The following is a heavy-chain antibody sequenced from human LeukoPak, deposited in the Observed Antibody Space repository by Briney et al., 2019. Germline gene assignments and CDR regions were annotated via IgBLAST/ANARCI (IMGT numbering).Heavy chain of an antibody. D-gene: IGHD3-3*01. V-gene: IGHV1-18*01. Sequence: GASVKVSCKASGYTFTSYGISWVRQAPGQGLEWMGWISAYNGNTNYAQKLQGRVTMTTDTSTSTAYMELRSLRSDDTAVYYCARYRYYDFWRAHDEHFDYWGQGTLVTVSS. CDR3: ARYRYYDFWRAHDEHFDY. J-gene: IGHJ4*02. CDR1: GYTFTSYG. CDR2: ISAYNGNT.